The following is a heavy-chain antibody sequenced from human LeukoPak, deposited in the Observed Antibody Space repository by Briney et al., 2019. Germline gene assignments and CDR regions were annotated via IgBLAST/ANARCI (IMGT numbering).Heavy chain of an antibody. V-gene: IGHV1-18*01. D-gene: IGHD7-27*01. CDR2: ISAYNGNT. CDR3: ARAGPPPGWFDP. Sequence: ASVEVSCKASGYTFTSYGISWVRQAPGQGLEWMGWISAYNGNTNYAQKLQGRVTMTTDTSTSAAYMELRSLRSDDTAVYYCARAGPPPGWFDPWGQGTLVTVSS. J-gene: IGHJ5*02. CDR1: GYTFTSYG.